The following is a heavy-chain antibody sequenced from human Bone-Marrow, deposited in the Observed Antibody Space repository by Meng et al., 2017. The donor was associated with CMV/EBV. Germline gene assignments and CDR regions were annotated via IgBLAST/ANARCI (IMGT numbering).Heavy chain of an antibody. J-gene: IGHJ5*02. CDR2: IYYSGST. Sequence: SETLSLTCTVSGGSISSGGYYWSWIRQPPGKGLEWIGYIYYSGSTNYNPSLKSRVTISVDTSKNQFSLKLSSVTAADTAVYYCARGSDGSSSSAWFDPWGQGTLVTVSS. CDR3: ARGSDGSSSSAWFDP. D-gene: IGHD6-6*01. CDR1: GGSISSGGYY. V-gene: IGHV4-61*08.